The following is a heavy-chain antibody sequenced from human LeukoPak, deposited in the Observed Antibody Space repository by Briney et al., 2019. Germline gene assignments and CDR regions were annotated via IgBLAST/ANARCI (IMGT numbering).Heavy chain of an antibody. J-gene: IGHJ6*03. CDR2: ISAYNGNT. D-gene: IGHD2-15*01. Sequence: GASVKVSCKASGYTFTSYGISWVRQAPGQGLEWMGWISAYNGNTNYAQKLQGRVTMTTDTSTSTAYMELRSLRSDDTAVYYCARKAGGGSRRSDYYMDVWGKGTTVTVSS. CDR3: ARKAGGGSRRSDYYMDV. CDR1: GYTFTSYG. V-gene: IGHV1-18*01.